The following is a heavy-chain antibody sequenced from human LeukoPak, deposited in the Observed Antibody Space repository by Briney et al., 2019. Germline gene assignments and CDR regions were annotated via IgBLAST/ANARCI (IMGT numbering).Heavy chain of an antibody. D-gene: IGHD3-22*01. J-gene: IGHJ4*02. CDR3: VNYYDSSDYQQPNHFDY. Sequence: SETLSLTCTVSGDSISSSSYYWGWIRQPPGKGLEWIGSVYYSGSTFYNPSLKSPVTISVDTSKNQFSLKLSSVTAADTAVYYCVNYYDSSDYQQPNHFDYWGQGTLVTVSS. CDR1: GDSISSSSYY. V-gene: IGHV4-39*01. CDR2: VYYSGST.